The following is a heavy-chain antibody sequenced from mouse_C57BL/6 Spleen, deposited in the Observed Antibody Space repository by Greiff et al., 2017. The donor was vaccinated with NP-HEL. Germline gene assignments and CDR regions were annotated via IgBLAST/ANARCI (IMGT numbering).Heavy chain of an antibody. V-gene: IGHV1-59*01. CDR3: ARRGLGYFDY. J-gene: IGHJ2*01. D-gene: IGHD4-1*01. CDR1: GYTFTSYW. CDR2: IDPSDSYT. Sequence: QVQLKQPGAELVRPGTSVKLSCKASGYTFTSYWMHWVKQRPGQGLEWIGVIDPSDSYTNYNQKFKGKATLTVDTSSSTAYMQLSSLTSEDSAVYYCARRGLGYFDYWGQGTTLTVSS.